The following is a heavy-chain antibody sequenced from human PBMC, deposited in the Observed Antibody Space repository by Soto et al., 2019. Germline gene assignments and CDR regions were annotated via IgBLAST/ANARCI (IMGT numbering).Heavy chain of an antibody. V-gene: IGHV3-33*04. D-gene: IGHD2-8*01. CDR3: VRDDDRTDNGLDL. CDR2: IVKDGSNQ. Sequence: QVQLVESGGDVVQPGRSLRLSCAASGFTFNKYGMHWVRQAPGKGLEWLAVIVKDGSNQQYGDSAKGRFTISRDNSKNTVYLQINSLRVEDTAVYYCVRDDDRTDNGLDLWGQGKMVTVSS. CDR1: GFTFNKYG. J-gene: IGHJ3*01.